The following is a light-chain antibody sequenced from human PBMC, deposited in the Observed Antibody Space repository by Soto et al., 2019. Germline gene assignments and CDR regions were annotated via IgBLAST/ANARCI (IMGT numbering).Light chain of an antibody. Sequence: QSVLTQPASVSGSSGQSITISCTGTSSDVGSYNFASWYQQHPGKAPKLMIYEGSKRPSGVSNRFSGSKSGNTASLTISGLQAEDEADYYCCSFAGSGTFYYFGTGTKVTVL. J-gene: IGLJ1*01. CDR3: CSFAGSGTFYY. V-gene: IGLV2-23*01. CDR1: SSDVGSYNF. CDR2: EGS.